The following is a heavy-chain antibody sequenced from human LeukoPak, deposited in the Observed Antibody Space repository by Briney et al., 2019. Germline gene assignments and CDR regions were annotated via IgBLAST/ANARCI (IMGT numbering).Heavy chain of an antibody. CDR2: IYYSGST. V-gene: IGHV4-59*01. J-gene: IGHJ6*02. CDR1: GGSISSYY. Sequence: SDTLTLTCTVSGGSISSYYWSWIRQPPGKGLEWIGYIYYSGSTNYNPSLKSRVTLSVDTSKNQFSLKLSSVTAADTAVYYCARSRRYYYYYGMDVWGQGTTVTVSS. CDR3: ARSRRYYYYYGMDV.